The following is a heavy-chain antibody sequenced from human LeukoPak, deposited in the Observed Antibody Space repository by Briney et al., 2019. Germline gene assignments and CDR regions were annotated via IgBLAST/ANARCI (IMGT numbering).Heavy chain of an antibody. CDR1: GFTFSNYW. CDR3: ARGSGGFDY. Sequence: PGRSLRLSCAASGFTFSNYWMHWVRQPPGKGLGWVSFTNNDGTTKAYAGSVTGRFTIFRDNAKNTVDLQMNSLSAEDKAVYYCARGSGGFDYWGQGSLVTVSS. D-gene: IGHD6-19*01. V-gene: IGHV3-74*01. CDR2: TNNDGTTK. J-gene: IGHJ4*02.